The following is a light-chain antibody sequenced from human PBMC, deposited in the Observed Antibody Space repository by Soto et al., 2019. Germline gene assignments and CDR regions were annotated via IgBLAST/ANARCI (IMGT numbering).Light chain of an antibody. CDR3: LQALKPPRT. CDR2: LAS. CDR1: QCLLHSNGHDH. Sequence: VMTQSPLSLPVTPGESASISCRSSQCLLHSNGHDHLDWYLQKPGQSPQLLIYLASNRATGVPDRFSGSGSGTDFALKISRVEAEDVGVYYCLQALKPPRTFGQGTKLEIK. J-gene: IGKJ2*01. V-gene: IGKV2-28*01.